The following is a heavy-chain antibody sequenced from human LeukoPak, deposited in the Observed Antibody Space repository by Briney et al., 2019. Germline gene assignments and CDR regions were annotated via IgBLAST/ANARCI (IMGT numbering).Heavy chain of an antibody. J-gene: IGHJ5*02. CDR3: AKGLREYDFWSGYAT. CDR2: ISDSGGSP. V-gene: IGHV3-23*01. Sequence: GGSLRLSCAASGFTFSSYAVMWVRQAPGKGLDWVSTISDSGGSPNYEDSVKGRFTISRDNSKNTLFLQMNSLRAEDTALYYCAKGLREYDFWSGYATWGQGTLVTVSS. CDR1: GFTFSSYA. D-gene: IGHD3-3*01.